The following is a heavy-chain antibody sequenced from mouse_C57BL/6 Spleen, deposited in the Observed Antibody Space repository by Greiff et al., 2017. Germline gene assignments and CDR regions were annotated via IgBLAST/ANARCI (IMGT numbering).Heavy chain of an antibody. Sequence: QVQLQQPGAELVKPGASVKLSCKASGYTFTSYWMQWVKQRPGQGLEWIGEIDPADSNTNYKQKFKGKATLTEDTSSSTAYMQLSSLTSEDSAVYYCARYYSNYSAMAYWGQGTSVTVSA. CDR1: GYTFTSYW. CDR2: IDPADSNT. J-gene: IGHJ4*01. D-gene: IGHD2-5*01. V-gene: IGHV1-50*01. CDR3: ARYYSNYSAMAY.